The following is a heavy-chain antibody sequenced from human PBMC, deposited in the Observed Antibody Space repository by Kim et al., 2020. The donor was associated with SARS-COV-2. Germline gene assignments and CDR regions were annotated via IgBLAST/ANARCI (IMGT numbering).Heavy chain of an antibody. V-gene: IGHV1-3*01. Sequence: ASVKVSCKASGYTFTSYAMHWVRQAPGQRLEWMGWINAGNGNTKYAQKFQGRVTITRDTSASTAYMELSSLRSEDTAVYYCARSLLAAVAGSYGMDVWGQGTTVTVSS. CDR1: GYTFTSYA. J-gene: IGHJ6*02. D-gene: IGHD3-10*01. CDR2: INAGNGNT. CDR3: ARSLLAAVAGSYGMDV.